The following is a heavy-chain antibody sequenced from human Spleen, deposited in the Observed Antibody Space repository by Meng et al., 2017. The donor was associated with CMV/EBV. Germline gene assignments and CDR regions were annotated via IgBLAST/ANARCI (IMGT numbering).Heavy chain of an antibody. CDR1: GYTFTRYA. D-gene: IGHD1-26*01. CDR2: ITTNTGNP. J-gene: IGHJ4*02. CDR3: ASVSGEGGY. V-gene: IGHV7-4-1*02. Sequence: KVACEAPGYTFTRYAMNWVRQVPGQGLEWMGWITTNTGNPTYAQGFTGRFVFSLDTSVSTAYLQITSLKAEDTAVYYCASVSGEGGYWGQGTLVTVSS.